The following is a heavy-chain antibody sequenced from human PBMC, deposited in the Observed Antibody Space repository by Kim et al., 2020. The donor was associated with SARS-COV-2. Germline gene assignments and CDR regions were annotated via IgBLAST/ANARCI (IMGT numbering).Heavy chain of an antibody. CDR2: IIPIFGKT. D-gene: IGHD2-2*01. CDR3: AREERTYCSSTSCRAVGV. V-gene: IGHV1-69*06. J-gene: IGHJ3*01. Sequence: SVKVSCKASGCTFSNYSISWVRQAPGQGLEWMGGIIPIFGKTDYAQKFQGRVTMTEDTSTGTAYMELSSLRSDDTAVYYCAREERTYCSSTSCRAVGVW. CDR1: GCTFSNYS.